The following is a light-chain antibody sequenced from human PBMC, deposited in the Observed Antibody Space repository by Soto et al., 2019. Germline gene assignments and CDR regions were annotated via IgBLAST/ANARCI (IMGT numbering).Light chain of an antibody. Sequence: IQLTQSPSSLSASFVYIFTIAFLSSQSISNSLNWYQQKPGKAPNLLIYGTSGLQSGVPSRFSGSGSGTDFTLTISSLQREDFATYYCQQSYSSSWTFGQGTKVDIK. J-gene: IGKJ1*01. CDR1: QSISNS. V-gene: IGKV1-39*01. CDR3: QQSYSSSWT. CDR2: GTS.